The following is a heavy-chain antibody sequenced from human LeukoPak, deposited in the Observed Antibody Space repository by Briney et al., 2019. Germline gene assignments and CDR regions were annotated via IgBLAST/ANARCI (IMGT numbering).Heavy chain of an antibody. CDR2: IYHSGST. J-gene: IGHJ6*03. Sequence: PSETLSLTCAVSGYSISSGYYWGWIRQPPGKGLEWIGSIYHSGSTYYNPSLKSRVTISLDTSKKQFSLKLSSVTAADTAVYYCARIRGGSFYYYYYIDVWGKGTTVTVSS. D-gene: IGHD1-26*01. CDR3: ARIRGGSFYYYYYIDV. CDR1: GYSISSGYY. V-gene: IGHV4-38-2*01.